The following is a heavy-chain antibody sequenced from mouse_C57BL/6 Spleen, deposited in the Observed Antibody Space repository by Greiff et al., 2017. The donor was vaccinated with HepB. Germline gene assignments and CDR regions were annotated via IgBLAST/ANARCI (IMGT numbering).Heavy chain of an antibody. V-gene: IGHV1-69*01. Sequence: QVQLQQSGAELVMPGASVKLSCKASGYTFTSYWMHWVKQRPGQGLEWIGEIDPSDSYTNYNQKFKGKSTLTVDKSSSTAYMQLSSLTSEDSAVYYCARGWDGFDYWGQGTTLTVSS. J-gene: IGHJ2*01. D-gene: IGHD4-1*01. CDR3: ARGWDGFDY. CDR1: GYTFTSYW. CDR2: IDPSDSYT.